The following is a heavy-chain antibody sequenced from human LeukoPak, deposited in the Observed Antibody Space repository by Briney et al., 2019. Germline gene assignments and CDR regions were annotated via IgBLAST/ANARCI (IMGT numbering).Heavy chain of an antibody. CDR3: AKDPGKYSSSWEPTFDP. V-gene: IGHV3-30*02. J-gene: IGHJ5*02. CDR1: GFTFSSYG. D-gene: IGHD6-13*01. Sequence: GGSLRLSCAATGFTFSSYGMHWVRQAPGKGLEWVAFIRYDGSNKYYADSVKGRFTISRDNSKNTLYLQMNSLRAEDTAVYYCAKDPGKYSSSWEPTFDPWGQGTLVTVSS. CDR2: IRYDGSNK.